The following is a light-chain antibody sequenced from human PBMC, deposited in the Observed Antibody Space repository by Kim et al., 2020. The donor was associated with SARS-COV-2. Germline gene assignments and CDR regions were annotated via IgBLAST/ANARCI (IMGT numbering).Light chain of an antibody. J-gene: IGLJ7*01. CDR3: ASWDDTLGAV. CDR2: NYK. Sequence: PGQRVTISCSGSSSNFGSNTVNWYQQLPGAAPRLLIFNYKQRPSGVPDRFSGSKSGTSASLAISGLQSEDEGDYYCASWDDTLGAVFGGGTQLTVL. CDR1: SSNFGSNT. V-gene: IGLV1-44*01.